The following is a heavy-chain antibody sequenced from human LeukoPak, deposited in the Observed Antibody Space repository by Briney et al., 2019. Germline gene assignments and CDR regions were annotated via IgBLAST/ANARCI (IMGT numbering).Heavy chain of an antibody. V-gene: IGHV1-8*01. J-gene: IGHJ6*02. CDR1: GYTFTSYD. Sequence: ASVKVSCKASGYTFTSYDINWVRQATGQGLEWMGWMNPNSGNTGYAQKFQGRVTMTRNTSISTAYMELSSLRSEDTAVYYCARGYYSSSWFYYYYGMDVWGQGTTVTVSS. CDR3: ARGYYSSSWFYYYYGMDV. CDR2: MNPNSGNT. D-gene: IGHD6-13*01.